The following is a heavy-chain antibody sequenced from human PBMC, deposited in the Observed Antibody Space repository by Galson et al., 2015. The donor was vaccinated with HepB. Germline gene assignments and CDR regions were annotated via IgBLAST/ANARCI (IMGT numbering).Heavy chain of an antibody. CDR2: ISSSSSTI. CDR1: GFTFSSSS. V-gene: IGHV3-48*02. J-gene: IGHJ4*02. D-gene: IGHD4/OR15-4a*01. Sequence: SLRLSCAASGFTFSSSSMSWVRQAPGKGLEWVSYISSSSSTINYADSVKGRFTISRDNAKNSLYLQVNSLRDEDTAVYYCARVRGAYWVDYWGQGALVTVSS. CDR3: ARVRGAYWVDY.